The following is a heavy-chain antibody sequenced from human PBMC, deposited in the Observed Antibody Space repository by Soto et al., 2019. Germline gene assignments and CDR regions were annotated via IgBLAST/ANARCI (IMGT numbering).Heavy chain of an antibody. CDR2: ISSSGSTT. CDR1: GFAFSDCS. Sequence: ESGGDLVQPGESLRLSCAASGFAFSDCSMNWVRQAPGKGPEWVAYISSSGSTTHYAESVKGRFTVSRDNAKNSLYLQMNSLRDDDTGVYYCARDQRPKPFDLWGQGSLVSVSS. V-gene: IGHV3-48*02. CDR3: ARDQRPKPFDL. J-gene: IGHJ4*02.